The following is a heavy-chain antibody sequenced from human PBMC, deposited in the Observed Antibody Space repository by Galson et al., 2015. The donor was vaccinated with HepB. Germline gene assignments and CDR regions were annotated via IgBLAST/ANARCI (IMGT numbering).Heavy chain of an antibody. V-gene: IGHV2-5*02. Sequence: PALVKPTQTLTLTCTFSGFSLSTSGVGVGWIRQPPGKALEWLALIYWDDDKRYSPSLKSRLTITKDTSKNQVVLTMTNMDPVDTATYYCAHIGLELSRGYYYYMDVWGKGTTVTVSS. CDR2: IYWDDDK. J-gene: IGHJ6*03. CDR3: AHIGLELSRGYYYYMDV. D-gene: IGHD1-7*01. CDR1: GFSLSTSGVG.